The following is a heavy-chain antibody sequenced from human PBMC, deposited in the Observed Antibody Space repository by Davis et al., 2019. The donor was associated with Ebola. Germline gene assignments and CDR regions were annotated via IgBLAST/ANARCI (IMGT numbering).Heavy chain of an antibody. D-gene: IGHD3-10*01. CDR2: INPNSGGT. Sequence: AASVKVSCKASGYTFTGYYMHWVRQAPGQGLEWMGRINPNSGGTNCAQKFQGRVTMTRDTSISTAYMELSSLRSEDTAVYYCAADEGEILWFGELNVWGQGTTVTVSS. CDR3: AADEGEILWFGELNV. V-gene: IGHV1-2*06. CDR1: GYTFTGYY. J-gene: IGHJ6*02.